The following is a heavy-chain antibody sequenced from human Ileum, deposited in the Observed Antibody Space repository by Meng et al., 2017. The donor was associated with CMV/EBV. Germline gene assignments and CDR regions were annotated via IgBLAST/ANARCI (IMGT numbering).Heavy chain of an antibody. Sequence: SETLSLTCAVYGGSFSGYYWSWIRQPPGKGLEWIGEINHSGSTNYNPSLKSRVTISVDTSKNQFSLKLSSVTAADTAVYYCARDVTGGAFGIWGQGTVVTVSS. V-gene: IGHV4-34*01. CDR2: INHSGST. CDR1: GGSFSGYY. D-gene: IGHD7-27*01. J-gene: IGHJ3*02. CDR3: ARDVTGGAFGI.